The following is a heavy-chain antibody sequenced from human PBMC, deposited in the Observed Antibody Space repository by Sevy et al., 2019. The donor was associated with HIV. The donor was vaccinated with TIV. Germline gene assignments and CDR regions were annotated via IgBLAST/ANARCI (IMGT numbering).Heavy chain of an antibody. Sequence: GGSLRLSCAASGFTFSTYGMHWVRQAPGKGLEWVAVISYDGIKTYYADSMKGRFTISRDNSKNTLYLQRNSLRPEDTAVYYCAKDGRWYNYAPSDYWGLGTLVTVSS. D-gene: IGHD1-1*01. V-gene: IGHV3-30*18. CDR2: ISYDGIKT. CDR3: AKDGRWYNYAPSDY. J-gene: IGHJ4*02. CDR1: GFTFSTYG.